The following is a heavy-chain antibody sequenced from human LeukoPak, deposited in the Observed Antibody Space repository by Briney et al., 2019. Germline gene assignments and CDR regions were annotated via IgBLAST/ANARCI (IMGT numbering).Heavy chain of an antibody. CDR1: GGSISGYY. D-gene: IGHD3-10*01. J-gene: IGHJ5*02. Sequence: SETLSLTCTVSGGSISGYYWSWFRQPARKGLEWIGRVYTSGTTNYNPSLKSRVTMSIDTSKNQFSLKLTSVTAADTAVYYCARGFGHPWGQGTLVTVSS. CDR2: VYTSGTT. V-gene: IGHV4-4*07. CDR3: ARGFGHP.